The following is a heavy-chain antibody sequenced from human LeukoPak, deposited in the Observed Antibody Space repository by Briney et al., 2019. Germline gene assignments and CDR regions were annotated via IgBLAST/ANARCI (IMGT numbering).Heavy chain of an antibody. V-gene: IGHV3-30*02. CDR3: AKDPTFLDLGYCSSTSCYHHYFGY. CDR1: GFTFSSYG. CDR2: IRYDGSNK. D-gene: IGHD2-2*01. J-gene: IGHJ4*02. Sequence: PGGSLRLSCAASGFTFSSYGMHWVRQAPGKGLEWVAFIRYDGSNKYYADSVKGRFTISRDNSKNTLYLQMNSLRAEDTAVYYCAKDPTFLDLGYCSSTSCYHHYFGYWGQGTLVTVSS.